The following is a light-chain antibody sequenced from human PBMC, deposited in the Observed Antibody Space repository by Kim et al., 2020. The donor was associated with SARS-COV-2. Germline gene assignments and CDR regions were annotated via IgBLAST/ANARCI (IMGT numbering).Light chain of an antibody. CDR3: QLWDSSSDHWV. J-gene: IGLJ3*02. CDR1: NIESKV. Sequence: SYELTQPPSVSVAPGKTANITCGGDNIESKVVHWYQQRPGQAPVLVIYYDTDRPSGIPERFSGSNSGNTATLTISGVEAGDEADYYCQLWDSSSDHWVFG. V-gene: IGLV3-21*04. CDR2: YDT.